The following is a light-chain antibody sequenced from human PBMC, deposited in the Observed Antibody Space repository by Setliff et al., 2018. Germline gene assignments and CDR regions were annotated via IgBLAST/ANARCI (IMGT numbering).Light chain of an antibody. CDR2: EVT. CDR3: LSYTSETTHAL. CDR1: SSDVGGYNY. V-gene: IGLV2-11*01. J-gene: IGLJ2*01. Sequence: QSVLTQPRSVSGSPGQSVTISCTGTSSDVGGYNYVSWYQQHPGKAPKLMIYEVTKRPSGVSDRFSGSKSGNTASLTISGLQAEDEADYYCLSYTSETTHALFAGGTKVTVL.